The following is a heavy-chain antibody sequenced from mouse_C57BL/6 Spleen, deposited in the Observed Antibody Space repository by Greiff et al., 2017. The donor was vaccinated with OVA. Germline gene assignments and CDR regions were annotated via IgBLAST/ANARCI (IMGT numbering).Heavy chain of an antibody. V-gene: IGHV3-6*01. D-gene: IGHD2-4*01. CDR2: ISYDGSN. CDR1: GYSITSGYY. CDR3: ARGYYDYDGYAMGY. Sequence: EVQLQESGPGLVKPSQSLSLTCSVTGYSITSGYYWNWIRQFPGNKLEWMGYISYDGSNNYNPSLKNRISITRDTSKNQFFLKLNSVTTEDTATYYCARGYYDYDGYAMGYWGQGTSVTVSS. J-gene: IGHJ4*01.